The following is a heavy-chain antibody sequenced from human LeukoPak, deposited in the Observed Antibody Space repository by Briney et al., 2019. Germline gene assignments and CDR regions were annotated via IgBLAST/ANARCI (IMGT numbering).Heavy chain of an antibody. Sequence: PGGSLRLSCTASGFTFRNYAMSWVRQAPGKGLEWVSSISSSSSYIYYADSVKGRFTISRDNAKNSLYLQMNSLRAEDTAVYYCARGDYDILTGYPTLLDYWGQGTLGTVSS. CDR2: ISSSSSYI. V-gene: IGHV3-21*01. CDR1: GFTFRNYA. J-gene: IGHJ4*02. CDR3: ARGDYDILTGYPTLLDY. D-gene: IGHD3-9*01.